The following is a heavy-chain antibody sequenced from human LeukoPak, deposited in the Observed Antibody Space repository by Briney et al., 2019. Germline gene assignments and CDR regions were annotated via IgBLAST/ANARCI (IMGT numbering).Heavy chain of an antibody. CDR3: ARRNDFDI. V-gene: IGHV4-4*08. CDR1: GCSITGYH. Sequence: KPSETLSLTCTVSGCSITGYHWSWIRQPPGKGLKWIGYIYSSGSTEYKPSLKSRATISADTSKNQFSLKLTSVTAADTAIYYCARRNDFDIWGQGTMVTVSS. CDR2: IYSSGST. J-gene: IGHJ3*02.